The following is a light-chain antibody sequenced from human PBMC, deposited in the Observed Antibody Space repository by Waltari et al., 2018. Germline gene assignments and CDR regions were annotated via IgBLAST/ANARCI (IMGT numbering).Light chain of an antibody. CDR1: SGHSSYA. CDR3: QTWGTGSNWV. Sequence: QLVLTQSPSASASLGASVKLTCTLSSGHSSYAIAWPQQQPEKGPRYLMKLNSYGSHSKGDGIPDRFSGSSSGAERYLTISSLQSEDEADYYCQTWGTGSNWVFGGGTKLTVL. CDR2: LNSYGSH. V-gene: IGLV4-69*01. J-gene: IGLJ3*02.